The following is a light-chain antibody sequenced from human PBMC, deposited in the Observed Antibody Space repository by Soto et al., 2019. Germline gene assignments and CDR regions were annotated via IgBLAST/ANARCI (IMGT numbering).Light chain of an antibody. V-gene: IGKV3-20*01. CDR1: QSVSNNY. CDR3: QQFSSYPLT. Sequence: DIVFTQSPGTLSLSPGERATLSCRASQSVSNNYLAWYQQKPGQAPRLLIYDASSRATGIPDRFSGGGSGTDFTLTISRLEPEDFAVYYCQQFSSYPLTFGGGTKVDIK. J-gene: IGKJ4*01. CDR2: DAS.